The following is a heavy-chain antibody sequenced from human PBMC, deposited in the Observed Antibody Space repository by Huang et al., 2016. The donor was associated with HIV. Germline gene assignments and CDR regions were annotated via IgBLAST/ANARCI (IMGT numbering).Heavy chain of an antibody. D-gene: IGHD5-12*01. CDR3: TRDGVAPDEEFDY. J-gene: IGHJ4*02. CDR1: GYTFADYF. Sequence: QVQLVQSGAEVKKPGASVKVSCKPSGYTFADYFIHWLRQAPGQGLEGMAWINPKNGATNYAQKFLGRVTVTGDTSINTAYMEFSGLTSDDTANYYCTRDGVAPDEEFDYWGQGTLIIVSS. CDR2: INPKNGAT. V-gene: IGHV1-2*02.